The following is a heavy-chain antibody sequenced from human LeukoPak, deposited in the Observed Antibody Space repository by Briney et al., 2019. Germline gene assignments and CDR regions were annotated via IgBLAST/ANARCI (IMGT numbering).Heavy chain of an antibody. CDR3: ARGRRVAAIGRWFDP. J-gene: IGHJ5*02. D-gene: IGHD6-13*01. V-gene: IGHV4-34*01. CDR1: GGSFSGYY. CDR2: INHSGST. Sequence: SETLSLTCAVYGGSFSGYYWSWIRQPPGKGLEWIGEINHSGSTNYNPSLKSRVTISVDTSKNQFSLKLSSVTAADTAVYYCARGRRVAAIGRWFDPWGQGTLVTVSS.